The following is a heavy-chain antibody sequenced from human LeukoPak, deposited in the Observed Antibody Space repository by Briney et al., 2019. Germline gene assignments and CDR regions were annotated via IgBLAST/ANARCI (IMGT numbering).Heavy chain of an antibody. D-gene: IGHD3-22*01. Sequence: GGSLRLSCSASGFAFSRFAMTWVRHLPGKGLDWVSTISGNGHQTYYGDSVKGRFSVSRDHSKTILYLQMDSLRADDSALYYCAKAANYSDSSGFFIPFDYWGQGTLVTVSS. CDR2: ISGNGHQT. V-gene: IGHV3-23*01. J-gene: IGHJ4*02. CDR3: AKAANYSDSSGFFIPFDY. CDR1: GFAFSRFA.